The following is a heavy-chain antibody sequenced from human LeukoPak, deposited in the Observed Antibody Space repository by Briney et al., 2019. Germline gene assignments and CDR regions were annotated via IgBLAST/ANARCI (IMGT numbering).Heavy chain of an antibody. CDR1: GFTFGDYA. CDR3: TRMIAVAGKGNWFDP. D-gene: IGHD6-19*01. V-gene: IGHV3-49*04. J-gene: IGHJ5*02. Sequence: GGSLRLSCTASGFTFGDYAMSWVRQAPGKGLEWVGFIRSKAYGGTTEYAASVKGRFTISRDDSKSIAYLQMNSLKTEDTAAYYCTRMIAVAGKGNWFDPWGQGTLVTVSS. CDR2: IRSKAYGGTT.